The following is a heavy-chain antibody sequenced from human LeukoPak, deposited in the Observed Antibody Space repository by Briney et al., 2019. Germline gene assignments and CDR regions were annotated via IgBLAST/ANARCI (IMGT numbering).Heavy chain of an antibody. CDR1: GYTFTSYY. D-gene: IGHD3-3*01. CDR3: AREGYDTPVYYYYGIDV. J-gene: IGHJ6*02. V-gene: IGHV1-46*01. Sequence: ASVKVSCKASGYTFTSYYMHWVRQAPGQGLEWMGIINPSGGSTSYAQKFQGRVTMTRDTSTSTVYMELSSLRSEDTAVYYCAREGYDTPVYYYYGIDVWGQGTTVTVSS. CDR2: INPSGGST.